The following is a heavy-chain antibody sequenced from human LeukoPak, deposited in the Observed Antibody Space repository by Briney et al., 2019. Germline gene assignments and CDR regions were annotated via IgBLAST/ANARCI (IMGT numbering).Heavy chain of an antibody. D-gene: IGHD6-13*01. V-gene: IGHV3-48*03. CDR3: ARSVYDLRGQRLVPGLDY. CDR2: IGTIISTT. Sequence: GGSLRLSCAASGFTFGSYEMNWVRQAPGKGLEWVAYIGTIISTTYYADSVKGRFTVSRDDAKSSLYLQMSSLRAEDTAIYYCARSVYDLRGQRLVPGLDYWGQGTLVTVSS. J-gene: IGHJ4*02. CDR1: GFTFGSYE.